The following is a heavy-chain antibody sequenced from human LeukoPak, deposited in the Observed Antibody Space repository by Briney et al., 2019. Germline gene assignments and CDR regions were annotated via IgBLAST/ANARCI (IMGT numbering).Heavy chain of an antibody. J-gene: IGHJ4*02. CDR2: ISGNGGAT. CDR3: AKERSGGYYFDY. D-gene: IGHD6-19*01. Sequence: GGSLRLSCVASGFTFSSYVMSWVRQSPGKGPEWVSTISGNGGATSYVDSVKGRSTISRDNSKNTLYLQMNSLRTEDTAVYYCAKERSGGYYFDYWAREPWSPSPQ. V-gene: IGHV3-23*01. CDR1: GFTFSSYV.